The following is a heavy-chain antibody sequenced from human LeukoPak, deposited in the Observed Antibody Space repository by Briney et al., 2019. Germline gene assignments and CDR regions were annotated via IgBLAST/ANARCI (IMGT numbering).Heavy chain of an antibody. D-gene: IGHD6-6*01. CDR1: GYTFTSYD. V-gene: IGHV1-8*01. CDR3: ARGRDIAARLYYFDY. CDR2: MNPNSGNT. Sequence: GASVKVSCKASGYTFTSYDINWVQQATGQGLEWMGWMNPNSGNTGYAQKFQGRVTMTRNTSISTAYMELSSLRSEDTAVYYCARGRDIAARLYYFDYWGQGTLVTVSS. J-gene: IGHJ4*02.